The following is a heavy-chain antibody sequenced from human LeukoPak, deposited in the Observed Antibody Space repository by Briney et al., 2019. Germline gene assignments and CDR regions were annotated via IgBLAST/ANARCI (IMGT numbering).Heavy chain of an antibody. D-gene: IGHD1-26*01. V-gene: IGHV1-18*01. J-gene: IGHJ3*02. Sequence: ASVKVSCKASGYTFSSYGITWVRQAPGQGPEWMGWISGYNGKTNYAQKFQGRVTMTTDTSTSTAYMEVRSLRSDDTAVYYCARDLRSGSYLADAFDIWGQGTMVTVSS. CDR3: ARDLRSGSYLADAFDI. CDR2: ISGYNGKT. CDR1: GYTFSSYG.